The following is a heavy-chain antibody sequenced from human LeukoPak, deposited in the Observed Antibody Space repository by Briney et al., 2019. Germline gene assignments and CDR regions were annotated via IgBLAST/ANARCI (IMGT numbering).Heavy chain of an antibody. CDR2: IIPIFGTA. Sequence: ASVKVSCKASGYTFTSYGISWVRQAPGQGLEWMGGIIPIFGTANYAQKFQGRVTMTRNTAISTAYMELSSLRSEDTAVYYCVRTPPNWGADYWGQGTLVTVSS. J-gene: IGHJ4*02. D-gene: IGHD7-27*01. V-gene: IGHV1-69*05. CDR1: GYTFTSYG. CDR3: VRTPPNWGADY.